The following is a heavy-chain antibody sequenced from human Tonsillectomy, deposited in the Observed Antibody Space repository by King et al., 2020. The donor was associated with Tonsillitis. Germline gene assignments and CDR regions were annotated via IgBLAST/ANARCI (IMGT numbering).Heavy chain of an antibody. V-gene: IGHV4-34*01. J-gene: IGHJ4*02. CDR2: INHKGST. CDR3: ARGFPQHSGYGR. Sequence: VQLQQWGAGLLKPSETLSLTCAVYGGSFSGYSWSWIRQPPGKGLEWIGEINHKGSTNYNPSLKSRITISVDTSKNQFSLKLSSVTAADTAVYYCARGFPQHSGYGRWGQGTLVTVSS. CDR1: GGSFSGYS. D-gene: IGHD5-12*01.